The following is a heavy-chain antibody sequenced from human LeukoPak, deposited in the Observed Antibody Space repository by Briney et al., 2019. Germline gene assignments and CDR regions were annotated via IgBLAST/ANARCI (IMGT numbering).Heavy chain of an antibody. CDR3: ARQELGSSYYFDY. V-gene: IGHV4-4*02. CDR1: GGSISSSNW. CDR2: IYHSGST. J-gene: IGHJ4*02. D-gene: IGHD7-27*01. Sequence: SETLSLTCAVSGGSISSSNWWSWVRQPPGKGLEWIGEIYHSGSTNYNPSLKSRVTISVDTSKNQFSLKLRSVTAADTAVYYCARQELGSSYYFDYWGQGTLVTVSS.